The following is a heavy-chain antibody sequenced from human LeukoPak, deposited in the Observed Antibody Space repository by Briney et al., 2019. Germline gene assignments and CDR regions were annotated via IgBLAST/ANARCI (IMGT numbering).Heavy chain of an antibody. Sequence: PGGSLRLSCAASGFTFSSYSMNWVRQAPGKGLEWVSSISSSSSYIYYADSVKGRFTISRDNSKNTLYLQMNSLRAEDTAVYYCAKDFAEYYYGSGSYYTHYYYGMDVWGQGTTVTVSS. CDR1: GFTFSSYS. J-gene: IGHJ6*02. V-gene: IGHV3-21*04. CDR3: AKDFAEYYYGSGSYYTHYYYGMDV. D-gene: IGHD3-10*01. CDR2: ISSSSSYI.